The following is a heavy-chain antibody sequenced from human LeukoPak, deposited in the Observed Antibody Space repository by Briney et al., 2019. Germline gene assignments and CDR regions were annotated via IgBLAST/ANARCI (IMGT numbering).Heavy chain of an antibody. CDR2: INPNSGGT. D-gene: IGHD3/OR15-3a*01. V-gene: IGHV1-2*02. Sequence: ASVKVSCKASGYTFTGYYMHWVRQAPGQGLEWMGWINPNSGGTNYAQKFQGRVTMTRDTSITTVYIELSSLRSDDTAMFYCARNDFWTGYYEVWGQGTLVTVSS. CDR1: GYTFTGYY. CDR3: ARNDFWTGYYEV. J-gene: IGHJ4*02.